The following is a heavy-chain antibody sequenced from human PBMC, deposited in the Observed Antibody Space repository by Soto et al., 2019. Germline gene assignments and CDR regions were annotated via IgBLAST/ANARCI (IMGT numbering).Heavy chain of an antibody. CDR2: IDPTDSYT. J-gene: IGHJ4*02. D-gene: IGHD3-22*01. Sequence: PGESLKISCQASGYSFTTYWISWVRQMPGKGLECMGRIDPTDSYTDYGPSFEGHVTMSVDRSINTAYLEWSSLKASYSAMYYWARLPRAHDSSGYHIFDYWGLGTRVTVSS. V-gene: IGHV5-10-1*01. CDR1: GYSFTTYW. CDR3: ARLPRAHDSSGYHIFDY.